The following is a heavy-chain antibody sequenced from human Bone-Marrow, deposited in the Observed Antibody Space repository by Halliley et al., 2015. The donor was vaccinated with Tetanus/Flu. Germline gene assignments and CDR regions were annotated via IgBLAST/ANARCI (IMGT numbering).Heavy chain of an antibody. D-gene: IGHD3-3*01. J-gene: IGHJ4*01. CDR2: IIPYGNI. Sequence: TLSLTCAVYGGSFGDSGYYWNWCRQPPGKGLEWIGEIIPYGNINYNQSLQSRVTISVDTSKNQFSLKLSSVSAADTAVYYCARKDYDDDHGDVWGHGALVIVSS. CDR3: ARKDYDDDHGDV. V-gene: IGHV4-34*12. CDR1: GGSFGDSGYY.